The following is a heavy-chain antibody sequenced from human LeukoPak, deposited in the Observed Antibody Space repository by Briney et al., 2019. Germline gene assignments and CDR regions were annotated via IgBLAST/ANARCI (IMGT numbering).Heavy chain of an antibody. CDR1: GGSISSSSYY. J-gene: IGHJ3*02. D-gene: IGHD3-22*01. Sequence: PSETLSLTCTVSGGSISSSSYYWGWIRQPPGKGLEWIGSIYYSGSTYYNPSLKSRVTISVDTSKNQFSLKLSSVTAADTAVYYCARDPEVVVILGAAFDIWGQGTMVTVSS. CDR3: ARDPEVVVILGAAFDI. CDR2: IYYSGST. V-gene: IGHV4-39*07.